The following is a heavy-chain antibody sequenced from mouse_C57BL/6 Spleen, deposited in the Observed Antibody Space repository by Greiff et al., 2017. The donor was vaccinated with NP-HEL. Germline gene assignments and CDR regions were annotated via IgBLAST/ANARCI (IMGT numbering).Heavy chain of an antibody. J-gene: IGHJ3*01. V-gene: IGHV1-82*01. D-gene: IGHD2-5*01. CDR2: IYPGDGDT. CDR1: GYAFSSSW. Sequence: VQLQQSGPELVKPGASVKISCKASGYAFSSSWMNWVKQRPGKGLEWIGRIYPGDGDTNYNGKFKGKATLTADKSSSTAYMQLSSLTSEDSAVYFCAREDYSNYERTWFAYWGQGTLVTVSA. CDR3: AREDYSNYERTWFAY.